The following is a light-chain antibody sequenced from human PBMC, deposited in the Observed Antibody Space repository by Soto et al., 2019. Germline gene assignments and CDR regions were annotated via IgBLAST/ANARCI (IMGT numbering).Light chain of an antibody. CDR3: QEYNSYS. J-gene: IGKJ4*01. V-gene: IGKV1-5*03. CDR1: QSISSW. Sequence: DIQMTQSPSTLSASVGDRVTITCRASQSISSWLAWYQQKPGKAPKLLIYKASNLESGVPSRFSGSGSGTEFTLTISSLQPDDFATYYCQEYNSYSFGGGTAVEI. CDR2: KAS.